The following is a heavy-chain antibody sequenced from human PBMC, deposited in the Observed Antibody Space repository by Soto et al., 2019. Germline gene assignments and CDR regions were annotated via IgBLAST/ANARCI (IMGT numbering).Heavy chain of an antibody. V-gene: IGHV4-30-2*01. CDR1: GGSISSGGYS. J-gene: IGHJ4*02. D-gene: IGHD2-21*01. CDR3: ARGPPLLW. CDR2: IYHSGST. Sequence: QLQLQESCLGLVKPSQTLSLTCAVSGGSISSGGYSWSWIRQPPGKGLECIGYIYHSGSTYYNPSLKSRVTISVDRSKNQFSLKLSSVTAADTAVYYCARGPPLLWWSQGTLVTVSS.